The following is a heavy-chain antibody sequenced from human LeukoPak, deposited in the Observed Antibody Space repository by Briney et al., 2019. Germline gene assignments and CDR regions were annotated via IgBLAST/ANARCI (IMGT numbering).Heavy chain of an antibody. CDR3: ARDSRPIEAARPPGYYMDV. Sequence: GGSLRLSCAATGFTFSSYWMHWVRQAPGKGLVWVSRINSDESSTDYADSVKGRFTISRDNAKNTLYLQMNSLRAEDTAVYYCARDSRPIEAARPPGYYMDVWGEGTTVTVSS. V-gene: IGHV3-74*01. CDR2: INSDESST. D-gene: IGHD6-13*01. J-gene: IGHJ6*03. CDR1: GFTFSSYW.